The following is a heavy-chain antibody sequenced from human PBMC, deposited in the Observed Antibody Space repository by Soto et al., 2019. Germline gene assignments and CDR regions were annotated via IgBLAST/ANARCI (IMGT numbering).Heavy chain of an antibody. CDR1: GFTFSSYG. J-gene: IGHJ3*02. V-gene: IGHV3-30*03. CDR2: ISYDGSNK. CDR3: ADQRQADI. D-gene: IGHD2-2*01. Sequence: QVQLVESGGGVVQPGRSLRLSCAASGFTFSSYGMHWVRQAPGKGLEWVAVISYDGSNKYYADSVKGRFTISRDNSKNTLYLQMNSLRAEDTAVYYCADQRQADIWGQGTMVTVSS.